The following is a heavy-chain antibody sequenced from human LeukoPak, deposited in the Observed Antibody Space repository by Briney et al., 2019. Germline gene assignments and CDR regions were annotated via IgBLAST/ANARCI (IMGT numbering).Heavy chain of an antibody. J-gene: IGHJ4*02. V-gene: IGHV3-21*01. Sequence: GGSLRLSCAASGFTFSSYSMNWVRQAPGKGLEWVSSISSSSSYIYYADSVKGRFTISRDNAKNSLYLQMNSLRAEDTAVYYCARDNAEWDLVSDYWGQGTLVTVSS. CDR1: GFTFSSYS. D-gene: IGHD1-26*01. CDR2: ISSSSSYI. CDR3: ARDNAEWDLVSDY.